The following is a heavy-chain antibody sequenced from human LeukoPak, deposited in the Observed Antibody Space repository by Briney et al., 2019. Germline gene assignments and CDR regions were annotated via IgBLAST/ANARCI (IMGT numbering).Heavy chain of an antibody. CDR3: ARGRGCDNSNWFDP. J-gene: IGHJ5*02. Sequence: PAGSLTLSCAASGFTFSDYSMNWVRQAPGKGLEWVSAIIKSGSHIYYAESVKGRFTRSRDNANNSLYLQMTGLRAEDTAVYYCARGRGCDNSNWFDPWGAGTLGTVSS. CDR1: GFTFSDYS. CDR2: IIKSGSHI. V-gene: IGHV3-21*01. D-gene: IGHD4-23*01.